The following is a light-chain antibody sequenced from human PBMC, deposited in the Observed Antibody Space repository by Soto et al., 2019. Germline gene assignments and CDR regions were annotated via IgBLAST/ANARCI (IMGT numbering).Light chain of an antibody. Sequence: DIQMTQSPSPLSASVGDRVTITCRASQTISTYLNWYQQKPGKAPKPLIYGASGLQSGVPSRFSGSGSGTDFTLTISSXQPEDFGTYYCQQSFSTPRTFGQGTKVDIK. CDR3: QQSFSTPRT. J-gene: IGKJ1*01. CDR1: QTISTY. CDR2: GAS. V-gene: IGKV1-39*01.